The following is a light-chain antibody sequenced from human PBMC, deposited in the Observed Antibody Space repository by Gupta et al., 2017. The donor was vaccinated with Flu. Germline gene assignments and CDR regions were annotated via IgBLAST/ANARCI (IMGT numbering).Light chain of an antibody. J-gene: IGKJ2*03. V-gene: IGKV3-15*01. Sequence: EIVMTTSPVTLSVSPGEGATLSCRASQTIGSNLAWYQQRPGQAPRLLIDGASSRATGVPARFSGSGSGTEFTLTISSLQSEDFAIYYCQQYKTWPPYSFGQGTRL. CDR3: QQYKTWPPYS. CDR2: GAS. CDR1: QTIGSN.